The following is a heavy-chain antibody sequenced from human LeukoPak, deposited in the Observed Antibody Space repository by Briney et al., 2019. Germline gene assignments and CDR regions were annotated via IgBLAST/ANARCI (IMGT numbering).Heavy chain of an antibody. CDR1: GYTFSEHY. D-gene: IGHD2-15*01. CDR3: ARVICRAVAVDI. Sequence: AAVKVSCKASGYTFSEHYMHWVRQAPGQGLDWIGWINPNSGDTNYAQIFQGRITLTQNTSLNTAYIEQSKLRTHDTAVYFLARVICRAVAVDIWGDREIVIVSS. CDR2: INPNSGDT. V-gene: IGHV1-2*02. J-gene: IGHJ3*02.